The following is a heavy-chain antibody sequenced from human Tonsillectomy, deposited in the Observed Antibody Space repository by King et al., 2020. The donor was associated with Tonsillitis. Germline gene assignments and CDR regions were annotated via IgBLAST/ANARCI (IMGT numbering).Heavy chain of an antibody. CDR1: GYIFTSSW. V-gene: IGHV5-51*01. Sequence: VQLVQSGAEVKKPGESLKISCQGSGYIFTSSWIGWVRQMTGKGLEWMGMIYPGDSDTTYSPYFQGQVTISADKSISTAYLQWSSLKASDTAMYYCARGNRSYSSGDYWGQGTLVTVSS. CDR3: ARGNRSYSSGDY. D-gene: IGHD6-19*01. J-gene: IGHJ4*02. CDR2: IYPGDSDT.